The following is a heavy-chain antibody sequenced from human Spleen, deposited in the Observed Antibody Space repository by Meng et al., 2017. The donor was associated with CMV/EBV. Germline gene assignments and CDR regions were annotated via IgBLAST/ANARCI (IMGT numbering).Heavy chain of an antibody. D-gene: IGHD3-22*01. CDR3: ARDSADSNGYHWAYFAY. CDR2: ISPRSSYI. J-gene: IGHJ4*02. Sequence: GGSLRLSCAASGFTFSSFTMNWVRQTPGKGLEWVSSISPRSSYIYHADSVKGRFTISRDNAKNSLYLQMNSLRAEDTAVYYCARDSADSNGYHWAYFAYWGQGTVVTVSS. CDR1: GFTFSSFT. V-gene: IGHV3-21*01.